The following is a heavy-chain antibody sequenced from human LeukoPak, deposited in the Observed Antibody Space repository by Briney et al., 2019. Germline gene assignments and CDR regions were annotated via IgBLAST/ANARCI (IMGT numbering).Heavy chain of an antibody. D-gene: IGHD3-3*01. CDR2: IYYSGST. CDR3: ARSLSNFWSGYSYYFDY. V-gene: IGHV4-39*01. J-gene: IGHJ4*02. Sequence: WVRQAPGKGLEWIGSIYYSGSTYYNPSLKSRVTISVDTSKNQFSLKLSSVTAADTAVYYCARSLSNFWSGYSYYFDYWGQGTLVTVSS.